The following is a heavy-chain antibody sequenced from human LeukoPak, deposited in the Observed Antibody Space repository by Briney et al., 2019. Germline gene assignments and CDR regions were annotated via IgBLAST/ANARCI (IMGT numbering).Heavy chain of an antibody. CDR3: AKQQLVLGWFDP. D-gene: IGHD6-13*01. Sequence: SETLSLTCTVSGGSISSYYWSWIRQPAGKGLEWIGRIYTSGSTNYNPSRKSRVTMSVDTSKNQFSLKLSSVTAADTAVYYCAKQQLVLGWFDPWGQGTLVTVSS. V-gene: IGHV4-4*07. CDR1: GGSISSYY. J-gene: IGHJ5*02. CDR2: IYTSGST.